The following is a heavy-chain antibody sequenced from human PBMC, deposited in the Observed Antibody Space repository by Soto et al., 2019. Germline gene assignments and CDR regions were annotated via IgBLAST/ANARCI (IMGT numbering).Heavy chain of an antibody. CDR3: ANELWFGELGGWFDP. J-gene: IGHJ5*02. Sequence: QVQLEQSGAEVKKPGYSVKVSCKASGGTFSSYAISWVRQVPGQGLEWMGGLNPIFGTPNYAQKFQGRVTITADESTNTVYMALSSLRSEDTAVYYCANELWFGELGGWFDPWGQGTLVTVSS. CDR1: GGTFSSYA. CDR2: LNPIFGTP. V-gene: IGHV1-69*01. D-gene: IGHD3-10*01.